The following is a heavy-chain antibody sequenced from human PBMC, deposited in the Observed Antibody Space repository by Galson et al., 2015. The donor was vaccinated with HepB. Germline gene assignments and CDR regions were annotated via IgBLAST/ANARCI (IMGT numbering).Heavy chain of an antibody. J-gene: IGHJ5*02. CDR3: AREGVTIVRGVIFGWFDP. CDR2: IIPIFGTT. CDR1: GDIFNKYA. V-gene: IGHV1-69*06. Sequence: SVKVSCKASGDIFNKYAISWVRQAPGQGLEWMGQIIPIFGTTNYAQKFQDRATLTADKSTSTVYLELSSLRPEDTAVYYCAREGVTIVRGVIFGWFDPWGQGTPVTVSS. D-gene: IGHD3-10*01.